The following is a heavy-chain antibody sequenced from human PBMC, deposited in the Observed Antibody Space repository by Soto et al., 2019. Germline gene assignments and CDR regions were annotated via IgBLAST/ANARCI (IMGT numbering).Heavy chain of an antibody. D-gene: IGHD6-19*01. CDR2: IYHSGST. J-gene: IGHJ4*02. Sequence: SETLSLTCAVSGGSISSGGYSWSWIRQPPGKGLEWIGYIYHSGSTYYNPSLKSRVTISVDTSKNQFSLKLSSVTAADTAVYYCARVSVAGKTFDYWGQGTLVTSPQ. V-gene: IGHV4-30-2*01. CDR1: GGSISSGGYS. CDR3: ARVSVAGKTFDY.